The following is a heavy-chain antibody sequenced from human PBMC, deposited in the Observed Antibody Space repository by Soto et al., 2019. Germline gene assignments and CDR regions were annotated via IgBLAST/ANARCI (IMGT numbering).Heavy chain of an antibody. CDR2: ISAKNGNT. D-gene: IGHD1-1*01. CDR3: AREPPETTPDH. Sequence: QVQLVQSGADVKKPGASVKVSCKAYGYTFSDYGISWGRQAPGQGLEWMGWISAKNGNTNLAQKFRGRVSMTSDTSTSTVYMELRSLKADDTAVYYCAREPPETTPDHWGQGTLVTVSS. CDR1: GYTFSDYG. V-gene: IGHV1-18*01. J-gene: IGHJ4*02.